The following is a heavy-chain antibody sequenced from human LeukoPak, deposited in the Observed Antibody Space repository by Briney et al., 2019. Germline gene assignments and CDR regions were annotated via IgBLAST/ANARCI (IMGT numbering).Heavy chain of an antibody. V-gene: IGHV4-39*07. CDR2: IYYSGST. CDR3: ARGGIAKPGGYFDY. CDR1: GGSISSSSYY. D-gene: IGHD6-13*01. J-gene: IGHJ4*02. Sequence: SETLSLTCTVSGGSISSSSYYWGWIRQPPGKGLEWIGSIYYSGSTYYNPSLKSRVTISVDTSKNQFSLKLSSVTAADTAVYYCARGGIAKPGGYFDYWGQGTLVSISS.